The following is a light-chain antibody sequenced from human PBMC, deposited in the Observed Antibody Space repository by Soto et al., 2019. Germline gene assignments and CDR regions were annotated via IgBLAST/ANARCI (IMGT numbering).Light chain of an antibody. V-gene: IGKV3-20*01. CDR2: GAS. CDR1: QSVSSSC. Sequence: EIVLTQSPATLSLPPGERATLSCRASQSVSSSCLAWYQQKPGQAPRLLIYGASSRATGIPDRFSGSGSGTDFTLTVSTLEPEDFAVYDCQQYGSSLLTFGGGTKVEVK. CDR3: QQYGSSLLT. J-gene: IGKJ4*01.